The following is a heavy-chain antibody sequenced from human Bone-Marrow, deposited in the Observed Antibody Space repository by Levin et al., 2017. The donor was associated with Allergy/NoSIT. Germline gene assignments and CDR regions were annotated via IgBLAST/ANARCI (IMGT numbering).Heavy chain of an antibody. V-gene: IGHV4-4*02. CDR1: GGSISSSNW. CDR2: IYHSGST. Sequence: SETLSLTCAVSGGSISSSNWWNWFRQPPGKGLEWIGEIYHSGSTNYNPSLKSRVTISLYKSKNEFSLKLSFVIAADTAVYYCARNGYYYYAMDVWGQGTTVTVSS. J-gene: IGHJ6*02. CDR3: ARNGYYYYAMDV. D-gene: IGHD1-1*01.